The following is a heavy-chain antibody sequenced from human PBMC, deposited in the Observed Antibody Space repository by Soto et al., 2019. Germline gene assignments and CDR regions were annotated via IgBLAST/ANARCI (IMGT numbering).Heavy chain of an antibody. Sequence: GASVEVCWKASRYGFTCCAIHWVRQAPGHRLEWMGWIRPDNDNTRYSQKFQGRVTITSDTSASTAYLELSSLRSEDTAVYYCAKAPVRSAWPITAFRLNGSSDP. CDR2: IRPDNDNT. CDR1: RYGFTCCA. V-gene: IGHV1-3*01. CDR3: AKAPVRSAWPITAFRLNGSSDP. D-gene: IGHD1-20*01. J-gene: IGHJ5*02.